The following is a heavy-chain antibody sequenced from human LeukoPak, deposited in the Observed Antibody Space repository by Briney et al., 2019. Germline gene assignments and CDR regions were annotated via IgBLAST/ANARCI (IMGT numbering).Heavy chain of an antibody. CDR2: IYYSGST. V-gene: IGHV4-39*01. Sequence: PSETLSLTCTVSGGSTSSSSYYWGWIRQPPGKGLEWIGSIYYSGSTYYNPSLKSRVTISVDTSKNQFSLKLSSVTAADTAVYYCAKSGGWYEVDCWGQGTLVTVSS. D-gene: IGHD6-19*01. J-gene: IGHJ4*02. CDR3: AKSGGWYEVDC. CDR1: GGSTSSSSYY.